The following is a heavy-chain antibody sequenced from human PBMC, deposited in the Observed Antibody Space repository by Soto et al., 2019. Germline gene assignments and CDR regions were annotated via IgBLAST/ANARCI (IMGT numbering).Heavy chain of an antibody. D-gene: IGHD5-18*01. CDR3: ARAAKRGYSYGRQEQTKTLLPYGMDV. CDR2: INHSGST. J-gene: IGHJ6*02. CDR1: GGSFSGYY. Sequence: SETLSLTCAVYGGSFSGYYWSWIRQPPGKGLEWIGEINHSGSTNYNPSLKSRVTISVDTSKNQFSLKLSSVTAADTAVYYYARAAKRGYSYGRQEQTKTLLPYGMDVWGQGTTVTVSS. V-gene: IGHV4-34*01.